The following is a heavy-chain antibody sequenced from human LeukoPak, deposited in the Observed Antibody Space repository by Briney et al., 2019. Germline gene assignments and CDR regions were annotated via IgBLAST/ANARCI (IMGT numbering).Heavy chain of an antibody. CDR2: IDPNSGGT. Sequence: SVKFSCKASGYTFTGYNMHWVRQAPGQGVEWMGWIDPNSGGTNYAQKFQGRVTMTRDTSISTAYMELSRLRSDDTAVYYCARGVRDYVWGSYRYYFDYWGQGTLVTVSS. V-gene: IGHV1-2*02. CDR3: ARGVRDYVWGSYRYYFDY. CDR1: GYTFTGYN. D-gene: IGHD3-16*02. J-gene: IGHJ4*02.